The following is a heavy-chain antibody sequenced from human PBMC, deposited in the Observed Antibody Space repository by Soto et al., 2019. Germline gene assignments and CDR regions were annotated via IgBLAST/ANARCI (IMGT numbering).Heavy chain of an antibody. CDR1: GFTFISYA. CDR3: AKSQEYYYDSSGYYRVYNWFDP. D-gene: IGHD3-22*01. J-gene: IGHJ5*02. CDR2: ISGSGGST. V-gene: IGHV3-23*01. Sequence: WGSLRLSCAASGFTFISYAISFFRHSPFKWREWVSAISGSGGSTYYADSVKGRFTISRDNSKNTLYLQMNSLRAEDTAVYYCAKSQEYYYDSSGYYRVYNWFDPWGQGTLVTVSS.